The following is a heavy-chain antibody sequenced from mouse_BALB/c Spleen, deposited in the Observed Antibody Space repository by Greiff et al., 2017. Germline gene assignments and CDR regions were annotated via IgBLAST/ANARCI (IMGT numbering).Heavy chain of an antibody. V-gene: IGHV1-7*01. D-gene: IGHD2-3*01. CDR2: INPSTGYT. J-gene: IGHJ2*01. CDR3: AKRDLDGDY. CDR1: GYTFTSYW. Sequence: QVQLQQSGAELAKPGASVKMSCKASGYTFTSYWMHWVIQRPGQGLEWIGYINPSTGYTEYNQKFKDKATLTADKSSSTAYMQLSSLTSEDSAVYYCAKRDLDGDYWGQGTTLTVSS.